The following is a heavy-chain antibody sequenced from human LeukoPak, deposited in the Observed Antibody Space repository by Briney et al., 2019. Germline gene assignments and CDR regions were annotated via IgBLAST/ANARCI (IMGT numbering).Heavy chain of an antibody. CDR1: GGSISNYY. CDR3: ARGRGEGRGISMVRGVRAPSYNWFDP. Sequence: SETLSLTCTVSGGSISNYYWTWIRQPAGKGLEWIGRIYTSGSTNYNSSLESRVTMSVDTSKNQFSLKLSSVTAADTAMYYCARGRGEGRGISMVRGVRAPSYNWFDPWGHGTLVTVSS. J-gene: IGHJ5*02. D-gene: IGHD3-10*01. V-gene: IGHV4-4*07. CDR2: IYTSGST.